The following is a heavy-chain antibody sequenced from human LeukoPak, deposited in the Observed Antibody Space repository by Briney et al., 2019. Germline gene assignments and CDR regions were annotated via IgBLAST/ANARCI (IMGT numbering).Heavy chain of an antibody. Sequence: GGSLRLSCAASGFTFSSYAMHWVRQAPGKGLEWVAVISYDGSNKYYADSVKGRFTISRDNSKNTLYLQMNSLRAEDTAVYYCASEGDYGVPFDIWGQGTMVTVSS. CDR2: ISYDGSNK. CDR3: ASEGDYGVPFDI. V-gene: IGHV3-30*04. D-gene: IGHD4-17*01. J-gene: IGHJ3*02. CDR1: GFTFSSYA.